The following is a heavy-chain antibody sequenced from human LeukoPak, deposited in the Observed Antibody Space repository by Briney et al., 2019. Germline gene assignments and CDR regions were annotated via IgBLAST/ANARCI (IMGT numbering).Heavy chain of an antibody. J-gene: IGHJ6*04. CDR2: IKSDGSFT. Sequence: GGSLRLSCADSGFTFSNYWMLWVRQAPGKGLVWVSNIKSDGSFTNYADSVKGRFTISRDNAKNTLYLQMNSLRAGDTAVYYCGRDNNYKVDVWGKGTTVTVSS. V-gene: IGHV3-74*01. CDR1: GFTFSNYW. D-gene: IGHD4-11*01. CDR3: GRDNNYKVDV.